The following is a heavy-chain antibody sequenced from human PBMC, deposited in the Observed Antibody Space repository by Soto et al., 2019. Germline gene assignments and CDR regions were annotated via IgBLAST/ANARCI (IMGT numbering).Heavy chain of an antibody. Sequence: GGSLRLSCAASGFTFSSYAMHWVRQAPGKGLEWVAVISYDGSNKYYADSVKGRFTISRDNSKNTLYLQMNSLRAEDTAVYYCARDAFSLRAGTVINGWFDPWGQGTLVTVSS. CDR1: GFTFSSYA. J-gene: IGHJ5*02. D-gene: IGHD6-19*01. CDR2: ISYDGSNK. V-gene: IGHV3-30-3*01. CDR3: ARDAFSLRAGTVINGWFDP.